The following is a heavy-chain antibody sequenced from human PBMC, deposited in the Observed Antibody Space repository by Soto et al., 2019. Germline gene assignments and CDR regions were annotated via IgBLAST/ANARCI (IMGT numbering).Heavy chain of an antibody. V-gene: IGHV3-23*01. CDR3: AKGGLEMATYDY. Sequence: EVQLLESGGGLVQPGGSLRLSCAASGFTFSSYAMSWVRQAPGKGLEWVSAISGSGGSTYYADSVKGRFTISRNTSKNTLYLQMNSLRAEDTAVYYCAKGGLEMATYDYWGQGTLVTVSS. J-gene: IGHJ4*02. CDR2: ISGSGGST. D-gene: IGHD5-12*01. CDR1: GFTFSSYA.